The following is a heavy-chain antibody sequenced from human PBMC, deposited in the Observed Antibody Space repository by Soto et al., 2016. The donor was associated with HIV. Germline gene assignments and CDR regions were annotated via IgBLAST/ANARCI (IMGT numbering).Heavy chain of an antibody. J-gene: IGHJ6*03. V-gene: IGHV3-9*03. CDR2: ISWNSGSI. CDR1: GFTFDDYA. Sequence: EVQLVESGGGLVQPGRSLRLSCAASGFTFDDYAMHWVRQAPGKGLEWVSGISWNSGSIGYADSVKGRFTISRDNAKNSLYLQMNSLRAEDMALYYCAKDRLGRFYYMDVWGKGTTVTVSS. CDR3: AKDRLGRFYYMDV.